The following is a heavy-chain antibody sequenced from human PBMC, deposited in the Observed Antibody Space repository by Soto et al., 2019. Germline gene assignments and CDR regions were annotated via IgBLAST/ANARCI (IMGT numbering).Heavy chain of an antibody. Sequence: SETLSLTCTVSGGSICSYYWSWIRRPPGKGLEWIGYIYYSGSTNYNPSLKSRVTISVDTSKNQFSLKLSSVTAADTAVYYCARELEPYSSSSSGGWFDPWGQGTLVTVSS. J-gene: IGHJ5*02. CDR1: GGSICSYY. CDR2: IYYSGST. V-gene: IGHV4-59*01. D-gene: IGHD6-6*01. CDR3: ARELEPYSSSSSGGWFDP.